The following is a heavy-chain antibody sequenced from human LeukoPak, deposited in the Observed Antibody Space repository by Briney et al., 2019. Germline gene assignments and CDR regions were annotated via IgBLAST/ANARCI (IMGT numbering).Heavy chain of an antibody. CDR1: GYTFTGYY. J-gene: IGHJ4*02. V-gene: IGHV1-2*02. CDR2: INPNSGGT. Sequence: GASVKGSCKASGYTFTGYYMHWVRQAPGQGLEWMGWINPNSGGTNYAQKFQGRVTMTGDTSISTAYMELSRLRSDDTAVYYCARAPARGGSHNWGQGTLVTVSS. D-gene: IGHD1-26*01. CDR3: ARAPARGGSHN.